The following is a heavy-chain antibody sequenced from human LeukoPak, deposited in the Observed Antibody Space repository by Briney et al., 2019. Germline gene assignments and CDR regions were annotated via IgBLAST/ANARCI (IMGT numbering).Heavy chain of an antibody. D-gene: IGHD2-2*01. CDR3: AKGPGYCSSTSCPADY. CDR1: GFTLDDYG. CDR2: INWNGGST. Sequence: GGSLRLSCAASGFTLDDYGMSWVRQAPGKGLEWVSAINWNGGSTGYADSVKGRFTISRDNSKNTLYLQMNSLRAEDTAVYYCAKGPGYCSSTSCPADYWGQGTLVTVSS. J-gene: IGHJ4*02. V-gene: IGHV3-20*04.